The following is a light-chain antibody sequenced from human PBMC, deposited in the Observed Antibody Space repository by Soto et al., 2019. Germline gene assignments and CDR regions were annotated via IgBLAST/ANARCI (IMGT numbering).Light chain of an antibody. CDR2: AAS. CDR1: QSISSY. J-gene: IGKJ5*01. Sequence: DIQMTQSPSSLSASLGDRVAITCRASQSISSYLNWYQQKPGKAPKVLIYAASNLQSGVPSRFSGSGSGTDFALTISSLQPEDFATYYCQQGYSTPITFGQGTRLVIK. V-gene: IGKV1-39*01. CDR3: QQGYSTPIT.